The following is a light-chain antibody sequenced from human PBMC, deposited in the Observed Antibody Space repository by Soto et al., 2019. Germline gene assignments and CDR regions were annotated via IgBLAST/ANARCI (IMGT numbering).Light chain of an antibody. J-gene: IGKJ4*01. CDR2: SAS. CDR1: QSVSGW. V-gene: IGKV1-5*03. CDR3: QQYESYPLT. Sequence: DIQMTQSPSNLSASVGDRVTITCRASQSVSGWLAWYRQKPGKAPELLIYSASTLETGVPSRFSGSGSGTEFTLTVSSLQPDDFATYYCQQYESYPLTFGGGTKIDI.